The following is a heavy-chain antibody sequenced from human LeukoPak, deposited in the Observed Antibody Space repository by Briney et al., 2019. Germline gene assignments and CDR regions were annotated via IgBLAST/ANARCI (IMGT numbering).Heavy chain of an antibody. CDR1: GDSFSNYV. D-gene: IGHD3-22*01. Sequence: SVKVSCKASGDSFSNYVITWVRQAPGQGLEWMGRIIPVLDVSNFAQKFQGRVTITADKSTNTAHMELSRLESGDTAVYYCTREGVYAPDGSGYHRDAFDIWGQGTVVIVSS. V-gene: IGHV1-69*04. J-gene: IGHJ3*02. CDR2: IIPVLDVS. CDR3: TREGVYAPDGSGYHRDAFDI.